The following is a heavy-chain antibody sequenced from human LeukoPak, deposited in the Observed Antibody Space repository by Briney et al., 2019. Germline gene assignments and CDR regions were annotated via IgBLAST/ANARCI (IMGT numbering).Heavy chain of an antibody. V-gene: IGHV3-7*01. Sequence: GGSLRLSYEASGFSFSGSWMSWVRQVPGKGLEWLADMNPAGSEILYVDSVKGRFTISRDNSKNSLYLQMDGLRAEDTAVYYCARDPLNGALDIWGRGTLVTVSS. CDR1: GFSFSGSW. CDR3: ARDPLNGALDI. D-gene: IGHD2-8*01. CDR2: MNPAGSEI. J-gene: IGHJ3*02.